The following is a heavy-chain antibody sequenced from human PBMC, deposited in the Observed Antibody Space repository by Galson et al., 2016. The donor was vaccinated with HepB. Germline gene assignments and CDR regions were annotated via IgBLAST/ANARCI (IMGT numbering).Heavy chain of an antibody. V-gene: IGHV4-39*01. D-gene: IGHD6-6*01. J-gene: IGHJ6*02. Sequence: LSLTCTVSGGSISSSSYYWGWIRQPPGKGLEWIGNIYYSGITYYNPSLESRVTISVDTSKKQFSLKLSSATAADTAVYYCAKTRYSSSHYYGMDVGGQGTTVTVSS. CDR1: GGSISSSSYY. CDR2: IYYSGIT. CDR3: AKTRYSSSHYYGMDV.